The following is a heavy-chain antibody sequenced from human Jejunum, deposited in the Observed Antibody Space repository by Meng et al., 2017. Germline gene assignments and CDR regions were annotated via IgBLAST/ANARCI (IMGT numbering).Heavy chain of an antibody. J-gene: IGHJ6*02. V-gene: IGHV3-21*06. CDR3: ARGAGPYCGGDCYSVGLDV. Sequence: GRSLRPSCVTSGFNFSTYNTNWVRQAPGKGREWVSSITSSSTYINHADSAKGRFTISRDNAENTVYLQMNSLRDEDTAVYYCARGAGPYCGGDCYSVGLDVWGQGTAVTVSS. CDR2: ITSSSTYI. D-gene: IGHD2-21*01. CDR1: GFNFSTYN.